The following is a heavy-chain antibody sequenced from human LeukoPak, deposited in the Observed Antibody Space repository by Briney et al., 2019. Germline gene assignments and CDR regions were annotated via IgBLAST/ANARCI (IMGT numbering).Heavy chain of an antibody. D-gene: IGHD2-2*03. Sequence: GGSLRLSCAASGFTFSSYAMSWVRQAPGKGLELVSAISGSGGSTYYADSVKGRFTISRDNSKNTLYLQMNSLRAEDTAVYYCAKDSGYCSSTSCNDDAFDIWGQGTMVTVSS. CDR3: AKDSGYCSSTSCNDDAFDI. CDR1: GFTFSSYA. CDR2: ISGSGGST. V-gene: IGHV3-23*01. J-gene: IGHJ3*02.